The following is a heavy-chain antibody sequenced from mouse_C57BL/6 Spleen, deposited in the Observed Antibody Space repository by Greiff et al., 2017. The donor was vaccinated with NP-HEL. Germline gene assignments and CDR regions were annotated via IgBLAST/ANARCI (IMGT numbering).Heavy chain of an antibody. V-gene: IGHV5-16*01. CDR3: ARSDGYYPYYYAMDY. J-gene: IGHJ4*01. D-gene: IGHD2-3*01. CDR1: GFTFSDYY. Sequence: EVMLVESEGGLVQPGSSMKLSCTASGFTFSDYYMAWVRQVPEKGLEWVANINYDGSSTYYLDSLKSRFIISRDNAKNILYLQMSSLKSEDTATYYCARSDGYYPYYYAMDYWGQGTSVTVSS. CDR2: INYDGSST.